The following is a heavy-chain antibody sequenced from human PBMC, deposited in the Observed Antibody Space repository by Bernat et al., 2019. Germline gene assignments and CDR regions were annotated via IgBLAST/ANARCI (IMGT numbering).Heavy chain of an antibody. V-gene: IGHV3-30*18. CDR1: RFTFSSYA. CDR2: ISYDGINK. D-gene: IGHD2-2*03. J-gene: IGHJ4*02. Sequence: QVQLVESGGGVVQPGRSLRLSCAASRFTFSSYAMHWVRQAPGKGLEWVAVISYDGINKYYADSVKGRFSISRDNSKNTLYLQMNSLRAEDTAVYFCAKDSTSGRCGYCSSTSCYSLDYWGQGTLVTVSS. CDR3: AKDSTSGRCGYCSSTSCYSLDY.